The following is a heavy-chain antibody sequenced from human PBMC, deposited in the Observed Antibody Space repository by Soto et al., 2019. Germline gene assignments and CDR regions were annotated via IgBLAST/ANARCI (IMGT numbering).Heavy chain of an antibody. Sequence: SGGSLRLSCAASGFTFSSYAMSWVRQAPGKGLEWVSAISGSGGSTYYADSVKGRFTISRDNSKNTLYLQMNSLRAEDAAVYYCAKDRYGPNRYYYFDYWGQGTLVTVSS. CDR2: ISGSGGST. CDR3: AKDRYGPNRYYYFDY. CDR1: GFTFSSYA. V-gene: IGHV3-23*01. D-gene: IGHD4-17*01. J-gene: IGHJ4*02.